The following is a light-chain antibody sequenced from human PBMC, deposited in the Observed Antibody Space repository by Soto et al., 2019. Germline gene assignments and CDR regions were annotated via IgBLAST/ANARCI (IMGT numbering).Light chain of an antibody. CDR2: DVS. CDR3: CSYAGSYSYV. Sequence: QSALTQPRSVSGAPGQSVTISCTGTSSDVGGYHYVSWYQQHPGKAPKLMIYDVSKRPSGVPDRFSGSKSGNTASLTISGLHDEDEADYYCCSYAGSYSYVVGTGTKLPVL. V-gene: IGLV2-11*01. J-gene: IGLJ1*01. CDR1: SSDVGGYHY.